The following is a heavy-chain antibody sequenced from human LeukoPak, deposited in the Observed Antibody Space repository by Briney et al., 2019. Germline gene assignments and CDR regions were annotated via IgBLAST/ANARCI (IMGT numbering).Heavy chain of an antibody. J-gene: IGHJ4*02. Sequence: GASVKVSCKASGGTFSSYAISWARQAPGQGLEWMGGIIPIFGTANYAQKFQGRVTITADESTSTAYMELSSLRSEDTAVYYCAGGADDYSIPGEGVDNWGQGTLVTVS. D-gene: IGHD4-11*01. CDR3: AGGADDYSIPGEGVDN. V-gene: IGHV1-69*13. CDR1: GGTFSSYA. CDR2: IIPIFGTA.